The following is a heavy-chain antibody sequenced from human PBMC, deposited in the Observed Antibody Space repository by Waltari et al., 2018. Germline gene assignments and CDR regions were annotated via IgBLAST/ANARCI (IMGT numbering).Heavy chain of an antibody. Sequence: QVERGQPGAEVKKPGSSVKVSCKASGGTFSSYAISWVRQAPGQGLGWMGGIMPIFGTATYAQKFQGSVTITAAESTSTAYMVLRSLRSEDTAVYYCARGGVCGGDCYPFDYWGQGTLVTVSS. J-gene: IGHJ4*02. CDR2: IMPIFGTA. D-gene: IGHD2-21*01. CDR1: GGTFSSYA. V-gene: IGHV1-69*12. CDR3: ARGGVCGGDCYPFDY.